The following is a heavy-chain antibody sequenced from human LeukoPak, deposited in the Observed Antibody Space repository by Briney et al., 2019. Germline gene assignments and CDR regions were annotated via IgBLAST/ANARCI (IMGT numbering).Heavy chain of an antibody. J-gene: IGHJ5*02. V-gene: IGHV1-2*02. CDR2: INPNSGGT. CDR1: GYTFTGYY. D-gene: IGHD3-3*01. Sequence: ASVKVSCKASGYTFTGYYMHWVRQAPGQGLEWMGWINPNSGGTNYVQKFQGRVTMTRDTSISTAYMELSRLRSDDTAVYYCARPNYDFWSGYPNWFDPWGQGTLVTVSS. CDR3: ARPNYDFWSGYPNWFDP.